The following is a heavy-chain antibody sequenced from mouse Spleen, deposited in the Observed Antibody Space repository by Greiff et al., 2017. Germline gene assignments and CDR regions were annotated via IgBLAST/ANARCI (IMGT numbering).Heavy chain of an antibody. CDR2: IDPSDSYT. CDR3: ARGRWLHAMDY. CDR1: GYTFTSYW. J-gene: IGHJ4*01. V-gene: IGHV1-59*01. Sequence: VQLQQPGAELVRPGTSVKLSCKASGYTFTSYWMHWVKQRPGQGLEWIGVIDPSDSYTNYNQKFKGKATLTVDTSSSTAYMQLSSLTSEDSAVYYCARGRWLHAMDYWGQGTSVTVSS. D-gene: IGHD2-3*01.